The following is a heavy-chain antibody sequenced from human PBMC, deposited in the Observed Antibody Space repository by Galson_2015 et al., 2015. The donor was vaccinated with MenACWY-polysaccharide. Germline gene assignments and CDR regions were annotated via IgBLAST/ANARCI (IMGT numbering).Heavy chain of an antibody. D-gene: IGHD5-18*01. CDR1: GFTFSSSE. CDR2: ISSSAGTT. V-gene: IGHV3-48*03. Sequence: SLRLSCAASGFTFSSSEMTWVRQAPGKGLEWLSYISSSAGTTYYADPVRGRFTISRGNAKTSLYLQMNSLRAEDTAVYYCARVPGGGYGHVFDYWGQGTLVTVSS. J-gene: IGHJ4*02. CDR3: ARVPGGGYGHVFDY.